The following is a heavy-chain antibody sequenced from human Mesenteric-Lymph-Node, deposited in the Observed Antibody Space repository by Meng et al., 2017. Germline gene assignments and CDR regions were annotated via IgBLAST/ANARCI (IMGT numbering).Heavy chain of an antibody. D-gene: IGHD6-13*01. CDR1: GGSISSINW. CDR3: ARVAAAGNEWFDP. J-gene: IGHJ5*02. CDR2: IYHSGST. Sequence: RLQESGPGLVKPSETLSLTCAVSGGSISSINWWTWVRQPPGKGLEWIGEIYHSGSTNYNPSLKSRVTISVDKSKNQFSLKLCSVTAADTAVYYCARVAAAGNEWFDPWGQGTLVTVSS. V-gene: IGHV4-4*02.